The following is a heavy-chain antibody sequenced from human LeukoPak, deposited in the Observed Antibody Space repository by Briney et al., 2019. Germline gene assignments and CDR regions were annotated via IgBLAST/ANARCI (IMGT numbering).Heavy chain of an antibody. Sequence: GGSLGLSCAASGFIFSKYAMNWVRQAPEKGLEWVSAISGSGGATDYADSVKGRFTISRDNSNNTVFLEMNSLRAEDTAVYYCAKDGRAVAGTGLDYWGLGTLVTVSS. CDR1: GFIFSKYA. D-gene: IGHD6-19*01. CDR2: ISGSGGAT. J-gene: IGHJ4*02. V-gene: IGHV3-23*01. CDR3: AKDGRAVAGTGLDY.